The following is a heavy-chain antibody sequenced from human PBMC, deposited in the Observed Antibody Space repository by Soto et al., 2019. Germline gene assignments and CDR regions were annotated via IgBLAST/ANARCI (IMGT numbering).Heavy chain of an antibody. V-gene: IGHV2-5*02. CDR1: GFSLSSSGVG. CDR2: IYWVDDK. CDR3: ARLVVAGITYYFDP. D-gene: IGHD2-15*01. J-gene: IGHJ4*02. Sequence: QITLKESGPTLVKPTQTLTLTCTFSGFSLSSSGVGVGWIRQPPGKALEWLTFIYWVDDKRYRPSLKSRLTITKDTSKTQVVLTLTNMDPADTATYYCARLVVAGITYYFDPGGEGTLFTGCS.